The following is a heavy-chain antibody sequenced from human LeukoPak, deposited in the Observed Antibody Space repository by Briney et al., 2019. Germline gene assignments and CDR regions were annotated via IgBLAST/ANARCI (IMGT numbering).Heavy chain of an antibody. CDR1: GYSISSGHY. CDR2: IYHGETT. J-gene: IGHJ4*02. D-gene: IGHD1-1*01. Sequence: SETLSLTCTVSGYSISSGHYWGWIRQPPGKGLEWIGSIYHGETTYYNPSLKTRLTISVDMSKNQFSLKLRSVTAADTAVYYCASNWSDFDYWGQGILVTVSS. V-gene: IGHV4-38-2*02. CDR3: ASNWSDFDY.